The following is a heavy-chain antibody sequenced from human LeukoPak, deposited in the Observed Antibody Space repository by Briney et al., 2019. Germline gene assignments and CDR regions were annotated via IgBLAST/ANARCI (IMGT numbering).Heavy chain of an antibody. Sequence: ASVKVSCKASGYTFTNYDINWVRQATGQGLEWMGRMNPNSGNTNYAQKFQGRVTMTTDTSTSTAYMELRSLRSDDTAVYYCARDYGSGKRNYYYYYMDVWGKGTTVTVSS. J-gene: IGHJ6*03. CDR1: GYTFTNYD. CDR3: ARDYGSGKRNYYYYYMDV. D-gene: IGHD3-10*01. CDR2: MNPNSGNT. V-gene: IGHV1-8*02.